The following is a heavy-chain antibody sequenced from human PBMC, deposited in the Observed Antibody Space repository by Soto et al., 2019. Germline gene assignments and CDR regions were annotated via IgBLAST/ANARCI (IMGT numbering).Heavy chain of an antibody. CDR1: GGSISSSSYY. CDR2: IYYSGST. CDR3: ARETRGSRFYDY. Sequence: SETLSLTCTVSGGSISSSSYYWGWIRQPPGKGLEWIGSIYYSGSTYYNQSLKSRVTISVDTSKNQFSLKLSSVTAADTAVYYCARETRGSRFYDYWGQGTLVTVSS. J-gene: IGHJ4*02. V-gene: IGHV4-39*07. D-gene: IGHD3-10*01.